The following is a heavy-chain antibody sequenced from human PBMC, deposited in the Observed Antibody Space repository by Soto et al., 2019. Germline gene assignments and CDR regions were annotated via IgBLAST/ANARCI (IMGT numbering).Heavy chain of an antibody. CDR1: GFVFGANA. J-gene: IGHJ4*02. CDR2: ISHNGNRQ. Sequence: QVRLEESGGGGVQAGTSLRLSCVASGFVFGANAMHWVRQAPGKGLEWVSMISHNGNRQHYADSVKGRFTISRDNSKNTLFLQMDSLRDDDTAMYYCARTVYRAYDYWGTYFDYWGQGTLVTVSS. CDR3: ARTVYRAYDYWGTYFDY. V-gene: IGHV3-30-3*01. D-gene: IGHD5-12*01.